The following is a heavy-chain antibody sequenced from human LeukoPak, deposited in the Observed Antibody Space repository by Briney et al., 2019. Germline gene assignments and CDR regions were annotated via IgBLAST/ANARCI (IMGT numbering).Heavy chain of an antibody. D-gene: IGHD2-2*01. CDR2: ISGSGGTT. Sequence: GGSLRLSCAASGFTFSSYAMSWVRQAPGKGLEWVSGISGSGGTTYSADSVKGRFTISRDDSKNTLYLQMNSLRAEDTAVYYCAKGSCSSFTCYARFDPWGQGTPVTVSS. V-gene: IGHV3-23*01. CDR1: GFTFSSYA. CDR3: AKGSCSSFTCYARFDP. J-gene: IGHJ5*02.